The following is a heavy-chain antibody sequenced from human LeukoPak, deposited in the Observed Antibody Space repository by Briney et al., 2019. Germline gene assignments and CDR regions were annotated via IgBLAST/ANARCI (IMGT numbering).Heavy chain of an antibody. D-gene: IGHD3-22*01. J-gene: IGHJ5*02. V-gene: IGHV3-23*01. Sequence: TGGSLRLSCAASGFTFSSYAMSWVRQAPGKGLEWVSAISGSGGSTYYADSVKGRFTISRDNSKNTLYLQMNSLRAEDTAVYYCAKAPAMIVVGNWFDPWGQGTLVTVSS. CDR2: ISGSGGST. CDR1: GFTFSSYA. CDR3: AKAPAMIVVGNWFDP.